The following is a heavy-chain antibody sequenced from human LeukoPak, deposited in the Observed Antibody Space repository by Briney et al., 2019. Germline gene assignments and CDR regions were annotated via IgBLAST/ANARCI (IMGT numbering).Heavy chain of an antibody. CDR3: AELGITMIGGV. D-gene: IGHD3-10*02. J-gene: IGHJ6*04. CDR1: GFTFSSYE. V-gene: IGHV3-48*03. Sequence: GGSLRLSCAASGFTFSSYEMNGVRQAPGKGLEWGSYISSSGSTIYYADSVKGGFTISRDKAKNSLYLQMNSLRAEDTAVYYCAELGITMIGGVWGKGTTVTISS. CDR2: ISSSGSTI.